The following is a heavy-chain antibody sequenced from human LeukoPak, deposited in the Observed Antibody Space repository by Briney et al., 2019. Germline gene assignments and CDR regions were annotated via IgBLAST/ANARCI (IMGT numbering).Heavy chain of an antibody. Sequence: SGGSLRLSCAASGFTFITNDMTWVRQAPGKGLEWVSVLYSDGNTKYADSVQARFTISRDNSKNTLYLEMNSLSPDDTAVYYCARGVESLAANTLAYWGQGTLVTVSS. CDR3: ARGVESLAANTLAY. CDR2: LYSDGNT. J-gene: IGHJ4*02. V-gene: IGHV3-53*01. CDR1: GFTFITND. D-gene: IGHD3-16*01.